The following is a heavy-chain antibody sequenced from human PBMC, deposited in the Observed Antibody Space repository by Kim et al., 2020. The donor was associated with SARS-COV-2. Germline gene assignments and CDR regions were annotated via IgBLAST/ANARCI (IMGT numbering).Heavy chain of an antibody. CDR2: ITGDGSIT. CDR3: ATFGSSSGPD. Sequence: GGSLRLSCTASGFSFSTYWMSWVRQPPGKGLVWVSRITGDGSITEYADFVKGRFTISRDNAENTLYLQMTSLRAEDTAVYYCATFGSSSGPDWGQGTLVTVPS. V-gene: IGHV3-74*01. D-gene: IGHD3-10*01. J-gene: IGHJ4*02. CDR1: GFSFSTYW.